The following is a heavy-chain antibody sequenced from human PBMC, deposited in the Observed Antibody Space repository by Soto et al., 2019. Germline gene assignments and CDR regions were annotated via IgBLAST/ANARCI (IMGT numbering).Heavy chain of an antibody. D-gene: IGHD3-9*01. CDR3: ARVDILTIYGRMDA. V-gene: IGHV4-30-4*08. CDR1: AGSIRSCCNY. CDR2: IYYSGST. J-gene: IGHJ6*02. Sequence: TRRHPYTVSAGSIRSCCNYWSRIRQAPRKGLEWIGYIYYSGSTYYSPSLKSRVTISVDTSKNQFSLKLNSVTDADTAVYYCARVDILTIYGRMDALGQPTTVT.